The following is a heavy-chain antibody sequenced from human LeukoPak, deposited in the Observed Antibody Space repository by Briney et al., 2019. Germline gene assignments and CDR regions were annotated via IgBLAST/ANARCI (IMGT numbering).Heavy chain of an antibody. D-gene: IGHD3-10*01. CDR2: IYYSGRT. J-gene: IGHJ4*02. CDR3: ARDRSPVKPFDY. Sequence: SETLSLTCTVSGGSINDYYWTWIRQPPGKGLEWIGYIYYSGRTNYNPSLKSRVTISVDTSNNQFSLKLSSVTAADTAVYYCARDRSPVKPFDYWGQGTLVTVSS. V-gene: IGHV4-59*12. CDR1: GGSINDYY.